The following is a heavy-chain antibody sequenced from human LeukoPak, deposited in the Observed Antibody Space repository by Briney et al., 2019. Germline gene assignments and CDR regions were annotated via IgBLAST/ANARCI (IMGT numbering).Heavy chain of an antibody. D-gene: IGHD6-13*01. Sequence: GGSLRLSCAASGFTFSSYSMNWVRQAPGKGLEWVSSISSSSSYIYYADSVKGRFTISRDNAKNSLYLQMNSLRAEDTAVYYCAREGEQQQDASDIWGQGTMVTVSS. CDR2: ISSSSSYI. CDR3: AREGEQQQDASDI. J-gene: IGHJ3*02. CDR1: GFTFSSYS. V-gene: IGHV3-21*01.